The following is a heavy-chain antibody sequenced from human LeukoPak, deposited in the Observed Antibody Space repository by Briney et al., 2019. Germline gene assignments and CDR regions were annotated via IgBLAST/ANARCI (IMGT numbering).Heavy chain of an antibody. V-gene: IGHV1-2*02. CDR2: INPNSGGT. J-gene: IGHJ4*02. CDR1: GYTFTGYY. Sequence: ASVKVSCKASGYTFTGYYMHWVRQAPGQGLEWMGWINPNSGGTNYAQKFQGRVTMTRDTSISTAYMELSRLRSDDTAVYYCARAGYTQDTDMTDFDYWGQGTLVTVSS. D-gene: IGHD5-18*01. CDR3: ARAGYTQDTDMTDFDY.